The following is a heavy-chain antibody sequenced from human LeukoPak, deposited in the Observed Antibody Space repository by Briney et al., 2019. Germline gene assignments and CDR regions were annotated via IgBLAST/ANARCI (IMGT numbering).Heavy chain of an antibody. V-gene: IGHV4-4*07. CDR3: ARGHSISSSWYFDY. J-gene: IGHJ4*02. CDR1: GGSISSYY. Sequence: TSETLSLTCTVSGGSISSYYWSWIRQPAGKGLEWIGRIYTSGSTNYNPSLKSRVTMSVDTSKNQFSLKLSSVTAADTAVYYCARGHSISSSWYFDYWGRGTLVTVSS. CDR2: IYTSGST. D-gene: IGHD6-13*01.